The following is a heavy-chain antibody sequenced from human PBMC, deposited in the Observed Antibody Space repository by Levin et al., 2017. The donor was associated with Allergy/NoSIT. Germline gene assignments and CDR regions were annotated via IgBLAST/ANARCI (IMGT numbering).Heavy chain of an antibody. J-gene: IGHJ6*02. V-gene: IGHV1-18*01. CDR3: ARERVSLYSYGRYYGMDV. CDR2: ISAYNGNT. Sequence: ASVKVSCKASGYTFTSYVISWVRQAPGQGLEGMGWISAYNGNTNYAQKLQGRVTMTTDTSTSTAYMELRSLRSDDTAVYYCARERVSLYSYGRYYGMDVWGQGTTVTVSS. CDR1: GYTFTSYV. D-gene: IGHD5-18*01.